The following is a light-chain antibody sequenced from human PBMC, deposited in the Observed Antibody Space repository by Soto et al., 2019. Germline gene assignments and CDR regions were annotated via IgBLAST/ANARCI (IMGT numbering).Light chain of an antibody. Sequence: VMTHSRATLSLTKGEIATLSFRASQSVSSNLAWYQQKPGQAPRLLIYGASTRATGIPARFSGSGSGTEFTLTIASVQPEDFATYYCQHYNSYSEAFGQGTKVDIK. CDR1: QSVSSN. CDR3: QHYNSYSEA. V-gene: IGKV3-15*01. CDR2: GAS. J-gene: IGKJ1*01.